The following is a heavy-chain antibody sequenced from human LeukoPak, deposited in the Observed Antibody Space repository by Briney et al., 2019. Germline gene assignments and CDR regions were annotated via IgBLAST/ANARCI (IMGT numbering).Heavy chain of an antibody. CDR3: AKDPIPGRIAAAGTGWFDY. V-gene: IGHV3-15*01. CDR1: GFISSNVW. J-gene: IGHJ5*01. D-gene: IGHD6-13*01. Sequence: GGSLRLSCAASGFISSNVWMTWVRQAPGKGPEWVGRIKSKTEGGTTDYAGTVKGRFTISRDNSKNTLYLQMNSLRAEDTAVYYCAKDPIPGRIAAAGTGWFDYWGQGTLVTVSS. CDR2: IKSKTEGGTT.